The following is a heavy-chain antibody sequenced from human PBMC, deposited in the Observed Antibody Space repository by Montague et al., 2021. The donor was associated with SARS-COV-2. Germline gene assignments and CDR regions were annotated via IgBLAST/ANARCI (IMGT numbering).Heavy chain of an antibody. D-gene: IGHD2-21*02. CDR1: GDSVSSNIAT. V-gene: IGHV6-1*01. CDR2: TYYRSKWYN. J-gene: IGHJ2*01. CDR3: ARAYCGGDCYFYWYFDH. Sequence: CAISGDSVSSNIATWNWTRQSPSRGLEWLGRTYYRSKWYNDYAVSVKSRVIINPDTSNNRISLQVNSVTPEDTAVYYCARAYCGGDCYFYWYFDHWGRGTLVTVSS.